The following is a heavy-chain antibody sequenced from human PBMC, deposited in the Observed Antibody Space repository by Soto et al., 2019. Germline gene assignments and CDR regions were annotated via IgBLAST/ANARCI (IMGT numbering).Heavy chain of an antibody. Sequence: QVQLVQSGAEVKKPGASVKVSCKASGYTFTSYGISWVRQAPGQGLEWMGWISAYNGNTNYAQKLQGRVTMTTDTATSTAYMELRSLRSDDTAVYYCARGGYYYDSSGPEEPLDYWGQGTLVTVSS. D-gene: IGHD3-22*01. CDR2: ISAYNGNT. CDR3: ARGGYYYDSSGPEEPLDY. J-gene: IGHJ4*02. V-gene: IGHV1-18*01. CDR1: GYTFTSYG.